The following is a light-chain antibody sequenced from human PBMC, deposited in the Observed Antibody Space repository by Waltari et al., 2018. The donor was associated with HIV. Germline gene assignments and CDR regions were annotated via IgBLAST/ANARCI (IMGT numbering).Light chain of an antibody. Sequence: QSALTQPASVSGSPGQSITVPCTGTSTAVGSYDFVSWYQQTPGTAPKLVIYEVSYRPSGISNRFSGSKSGNTASLTISGLQTEDEADYYCSSFTTSNYLLFGGGTKVTVL. CDR1: STAVGSYDF. CDR3: SSFTTSNYLL. J-gene: IGLJ2*01. CDR2: EVS. V-gene: IGLV2-14*01.